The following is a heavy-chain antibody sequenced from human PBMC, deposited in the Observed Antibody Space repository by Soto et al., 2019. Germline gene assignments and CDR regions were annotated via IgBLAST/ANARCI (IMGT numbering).Heavy chain of an antibody. CDR2: INHSGST. V-gene: IGHV4-34*01. CDR1: GGSFSGYY. D-gene: IGHD3-9*01. J-gene: IGHJ5*02. CDR3: ARSGPDYDILTGYGWFDP. Sequence: SETLSLTCAVYGGSFSGYYWSWIRQPPGKGLEWIGEINHSGSTNYNPSLKSRVTISVDTSKNQFSLKLSSVTAADTAVYYCARSGPDYDILTGYGWFDPWGQGTLVNVSS.